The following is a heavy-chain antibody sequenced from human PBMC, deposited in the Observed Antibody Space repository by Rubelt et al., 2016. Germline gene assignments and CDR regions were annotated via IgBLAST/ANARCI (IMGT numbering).Heavy chain of an antibody. V-gene: IGHV3-23*01. J-gene: IGHJ4*01. Sequence: GSGGGLVQPGGSLRLSCAASGFTFTTHGMSWVRQAPGKGLEWVSTISGGGGSAYYADSVRGRFTISRDNAKNTLYLQMNSLRAEDTAVYYCARRENIAAAGTLDYWGLGTLVTVSS. CDR3: ARRENIAAAGTLDY. CDR2: ISGGGGSA. CDR1: GFTFTTHG. D-gene: IGHD6-13*01.